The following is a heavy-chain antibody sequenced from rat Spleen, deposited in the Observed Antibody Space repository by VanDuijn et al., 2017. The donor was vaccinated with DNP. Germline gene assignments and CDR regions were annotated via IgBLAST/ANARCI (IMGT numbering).Heavy chain of an antibody. CDR2: ISPSGGST. J-gene: IGHJ3*01. CDR3: VRPLGYSSYGFAY. D-gene: IGHD1-2*01. CDR1: GFTFSNYG. V-gene: IGHV5-25*01. Sequence: EVQLVESGGGLVQPGRSMKLSCAVSGFTFSNYGMAWVRQAPKKGLEWVATISPSGGSTYYRDSVKGRFTISRDNAKSTLYLQMDSLRSEDTATYYCVRPLGYSSYGFAYWGQGTLVTVSS.